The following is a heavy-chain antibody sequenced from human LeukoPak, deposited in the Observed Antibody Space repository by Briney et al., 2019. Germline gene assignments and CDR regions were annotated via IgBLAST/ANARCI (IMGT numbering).Heavy chain of an antibody. CDR1: GGSFSGYY. J-gene: IGHJ4*02. CDR3: ARNYDSSSARPDY. D-gene: IGHD3-22*01. Sequence: SETLSLTCAVYGGSFSGYYWSWIRQPPGKGLEWIGEINHSGSTNYNPSLKSRVTISVDTSKNQFSLKLSSVTAADTAMYYCARNYDSSSARPDYWGQGTLVTVSS. CDR2: INHSGST. V-gene: IGHV4-34*01.